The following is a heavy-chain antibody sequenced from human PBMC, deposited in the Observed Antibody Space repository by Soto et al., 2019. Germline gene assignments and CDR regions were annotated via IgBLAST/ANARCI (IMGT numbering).Heavy chain of an antibody. V-gene: IGHV3-21*01. D-gene: IGHD6-13*01. Sequence: GGSLRLSCAASGFTFRSFTMNWVRQAPGKGLEWVSTISSNSAYIYYTDALRGRFTISRDNAKNSLHLQMNSLRAEDTAVYYCTRDASRDSSPRSWSDPCGPGTLVTVSS. CDR1: GFTFRSFT. CDR2: ISSNSAYI. J-gene: IGHJ5*02. CDR3: TRDASRDSSPRSWSDP.